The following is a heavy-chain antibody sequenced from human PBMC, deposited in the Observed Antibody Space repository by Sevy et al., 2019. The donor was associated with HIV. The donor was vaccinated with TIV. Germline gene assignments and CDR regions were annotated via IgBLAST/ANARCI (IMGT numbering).Heavy chain of an antibody. J-gene: IGHJ3*02. CDR3: ARRNDFDI. CDR2: VYYTGGT. Sequence: SETLSLTCTVSGGSINSDHWNWIRQPPGKGLEWIGYVYYTGGTNYNPSLKNRVTISVDRTKNHFSLKLTSGTAADTAVYYCARRNDFDIWGQGTMVTVSS. V-gene: IGHV4-59*08. CDR1: GGSINSDH.